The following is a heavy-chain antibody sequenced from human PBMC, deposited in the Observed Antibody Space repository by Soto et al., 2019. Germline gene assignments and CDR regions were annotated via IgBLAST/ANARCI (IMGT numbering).Heavy chain of an antibody. CDR3: AKDRYYDFWSGNLWFAP. CDR2: ISYDGSNK. J-gene: IGHJ5*02. Sequence: QVQLVESGGGVVQPGRSLRLSCAASGFTFSSYGMHWVRQAPGKGLEWVAVISYDGSNKYYADSVKGRFTISRDNSKNTLYLQMNSLRAEDTAVYYCAKDRYYDFWSGNLWFAPWCQGTLVTVSS. D-gene: IGHD3-3*01. V-gene: IGHV3-30*18. CDR1: GFTFSSYG.